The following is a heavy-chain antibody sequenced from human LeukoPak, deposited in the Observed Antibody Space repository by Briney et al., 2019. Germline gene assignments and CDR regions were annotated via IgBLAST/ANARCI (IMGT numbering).Heavy chain of an antibody. CDR1: GFTITDNY. CDR3: VKDFDGSGPGH. CDR2: ISNTGRDT. V-gene: IGHV3-11*01. Sequence: AGTLRLYCATSGFTITDNYMSWVRQAQGKGLEWVSYISNTGRDTYDAESVKGRFTISRDNARKSLYLQMNSLRVEDTAMYYCVKDFDGSGPGHWGQGTLVTVSS. J-gene: IGHJ4*02. D-gene: IGHD4-23*01.